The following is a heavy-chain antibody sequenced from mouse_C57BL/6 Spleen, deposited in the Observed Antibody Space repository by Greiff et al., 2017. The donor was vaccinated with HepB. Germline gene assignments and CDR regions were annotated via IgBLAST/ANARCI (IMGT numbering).Heavy chain of an antibody. D-gene: IGHD2-1*01. CDR3: ARENYGNYYFDY. CDR2: ISYDGSN. CDR1: GYSITSGYY. Sequence: EVQLQESGPGLVKPSQSLSLTCSVTGYSITSGYYWNWIRQFPGNKLEWMGYISYDGSNNYNPSLKNRISITRDTSKNQFFLKLNSVTTEDTATYYCARENYGNYYFDYWGQGTTLTVSS. V-gene: IGHV3-6*01. J-gene: IGHJ2*01.